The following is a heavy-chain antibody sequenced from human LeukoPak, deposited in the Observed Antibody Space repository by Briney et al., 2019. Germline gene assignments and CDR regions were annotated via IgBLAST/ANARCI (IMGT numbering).Heavy chain of an antibody. CDR2: IYTSGST. CDR1: GGSISSYY. V-gene: IGHV4-4*07. J-gene: IGHJ3*02. Sequence: SETLSLTCTVSGGSISSYYWSWIRQPAGKGLEWIGRIYTSGSTNYNPSLKSRVTMSVDTSKNQFSLKLSSVTAADTAVYYCARDTHYYDSSGVDAFDIWGQGTMVTVSS. CDR3: ARDTHYYDSSGVDAFDI. D-gene: IGHD3-22*01.